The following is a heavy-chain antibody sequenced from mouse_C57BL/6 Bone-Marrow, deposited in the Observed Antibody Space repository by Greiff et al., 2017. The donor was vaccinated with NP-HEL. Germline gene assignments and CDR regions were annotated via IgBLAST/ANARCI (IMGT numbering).Heavy chain of an antibody. CDR3: APFSPWFSY. J-gene: IGHJ3*01. CDR1: GFNIKDYY. D-gene: IGHD6-1*01. V-gene: IGHV14-2*01. CDR2: IEPEDGET. Sequence: EVQLQQSGAELVKPGASVKLSCTASGFNIKDYYMHWVKQRTEQGLEGIGRIEPEDGETKYDPKFQGKATIKADTSSNTAYLQLSSLTSEYTAVYYCAPFSPWFSYWGQGTLVTVSA.